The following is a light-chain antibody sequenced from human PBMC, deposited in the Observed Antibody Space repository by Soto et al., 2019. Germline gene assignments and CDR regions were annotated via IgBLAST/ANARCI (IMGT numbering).Light chain of an antibody. CDR3: LQYGIPLWT. V-gene: IGKV3-20*01. Sequence: EIALTQSPGTLSLSPGERATLSCRASQSVTANYLAWYQQKPGQAPRLLIYAASIGATGIPDRFSGSGSGTDFALTISRLEPEDVAVYYCLQYGIPLWTFGQGTKVEIK. CDR2: AAS. CDR1: QSVTANY. J-gene: IGKJ1*01.